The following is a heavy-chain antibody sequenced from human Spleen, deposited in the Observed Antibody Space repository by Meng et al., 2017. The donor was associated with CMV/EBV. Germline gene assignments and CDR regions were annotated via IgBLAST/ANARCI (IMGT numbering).Heavy chain of an antibody. J-gene: IGHJ4*02. CDR1: GFTVSDNY. D-gene: IGHD3-10*02. Sequence: GESLKISCAASGFTVSDNYMSWVRQAPGKGLEWVSVIYSGGTTFYADSVKGRFTISRDNSKNTLRLQMTSLRTEDTAVYYCASARRMLGCDLCFDSWGQGTLVTVST. CDR2: IYSGGTT. CDR3: ASARRMLGCDLCFDS. V-gene: IGHV3-66*02.